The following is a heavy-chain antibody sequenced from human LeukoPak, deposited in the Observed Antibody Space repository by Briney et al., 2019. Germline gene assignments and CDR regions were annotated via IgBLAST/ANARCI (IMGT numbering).Heavy chain of an antibody. CDR3: ARVVFRNYYDSSGYSFSPLGMDY. J-gene: IGHJ4*02. D-gene: IGHD3-22*01. V-gene: IGHV1-69*13. Sequence: ASVMVSCKASGGTFSSYAISWVRQAPGQGLEWMGGIIPIFGTANYAQKFQGRVTITADESTSTAYMELSSLRSEDTAVYYCARVVFRNYYDSSGYSFSPLGMDYWGQGTLVTVSS. CDR2: IIPIFGTA. CDR1: GGTFSSYA.